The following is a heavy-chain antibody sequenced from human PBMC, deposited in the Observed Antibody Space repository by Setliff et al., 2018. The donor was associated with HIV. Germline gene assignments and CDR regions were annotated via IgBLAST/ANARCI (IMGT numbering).Heavy chain of an antibody. CDR1: DGSISSYY. CDR2: IYISAATT. D-gene: IGHD5-18*01. Sequence: SETLSLTCTVSDGSISSYYWSWIRQPAGKGLERIGRIYISAATTNYNPSLKSRVTMSVDTSKNQFSLSLSSVTAADTAVYFCARDPGYTSGSTFHFDYWGQGTLVTVS. V-gene: IGHV4-4*07. CDR3: ARDPGYTSGSTFHFDY. J-gene: IGHJ4*02.